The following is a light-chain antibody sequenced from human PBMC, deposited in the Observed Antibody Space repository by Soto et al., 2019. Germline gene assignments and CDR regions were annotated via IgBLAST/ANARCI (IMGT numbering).Light chain of an antibody. CDR3: SSYAGSNNYVV. J-gene: IGLJ2*01. CDR2: EVS. CDR1: SNDVGGYDY. V-gene: IGLV2-8*01. Sequence: QSALTQPPSASGSPGQSVTISCTGTSNDVGGYDYVSWYQQYPGKAPKLMIYEVSKWPSGVPDRFSGSKSGNTASLTVSGLQAADEADYYCSSYAGSNNYVVFGGGTKLTVL.